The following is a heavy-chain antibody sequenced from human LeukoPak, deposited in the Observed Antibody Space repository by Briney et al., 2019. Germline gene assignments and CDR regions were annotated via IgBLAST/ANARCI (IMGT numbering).Heavy chain of an antibody. Sequence: GGSLRLSCAASGFTFSSYAMSWVRQAPGKGLEWVSAISGSGGSTYYADSVKGRFTISRDNSKNTLYLQMNSLRAEDTAIYYCAKDQIVGATGGFPYYYGMDVWGQGTTVTVSS. D-gene: IGHD1-26*01. J-gene: IGHJ6*02. V-gene: IGHV3-23*01. CDR2: ISGSGGST. CDR3: AKDQIVGATGGFPYYYGMDV. CDR1: GFTFSSYA.